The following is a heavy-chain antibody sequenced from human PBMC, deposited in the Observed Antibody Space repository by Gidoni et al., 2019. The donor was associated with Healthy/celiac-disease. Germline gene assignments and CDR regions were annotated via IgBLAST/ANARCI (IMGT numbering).Heavy chain of an antibody. CDR1: GCTASSNS. Sequence: EVQLVESGGGWIQPGGSLRLSCAAPGCTASSNSMSWVRPAPGKGREWGSVIYSGVSTYYADSVKGRFTISSDNSKNTLYLQMNSLSAEDAAVYYCARDGGSYSFDYWGQGTLVTVSS. CDR3: ARDGGSYSFDY. V-gene: IGHV3-53*01. J-gene: IGHJ4*02. CDR2: IYSGVST. D-gene: IGHD2-15*01.